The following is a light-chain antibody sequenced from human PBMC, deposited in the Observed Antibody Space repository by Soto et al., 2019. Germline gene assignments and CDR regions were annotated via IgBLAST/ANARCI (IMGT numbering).Light chain of an antibody. J-gene: IGLJ3*02. CDR2: RYT. CDR3: LAWDDSLDGWV. CDR1: RPNIGSNY. V-gene: IGLV1-47*01. Sequence: QSVLTQPPSSSGTPGQTVTISCSGSRPNIGSNYVSWYQLLPGTAPKLLIYRYTQRPSGVPDRFSGSKSGTSASLAISGRRSEDEGDYFCLAWDDSLDGWVFGGGTKLTVL.